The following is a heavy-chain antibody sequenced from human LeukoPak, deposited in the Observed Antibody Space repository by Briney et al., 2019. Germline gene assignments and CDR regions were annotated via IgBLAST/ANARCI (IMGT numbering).Heavy chain of an antibody. CDR2: ISAYNGNT. CDR3: VRDKKSYYYGSGRNHFDY. J-gene: IGHJ4*02. Sequence: EASVKVSCKASGYTFTSYGISWVRQAPGQGLEWMGWISAYNGNTNYAQKLQGRVTMTTDTSTSTAYMELRSLRSDDTAVYYCVRDKKSYYYGSGRNHFDYWGQGTLVTVSS. D-gene: IGHD3-10*01. V-gene: IGHV1-18*01. CDR1: GYTFTSYG.